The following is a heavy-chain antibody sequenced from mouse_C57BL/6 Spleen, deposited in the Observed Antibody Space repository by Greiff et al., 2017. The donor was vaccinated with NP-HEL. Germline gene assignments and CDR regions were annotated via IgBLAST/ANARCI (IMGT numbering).Heavy chain of an antibody. J-gene: IGHJ1*03. Sequence: QVQLQQPGAELVKPGASVKLSCKASGYTFTSYWMHWVKQRPGQGLEWIGMIHPNSGSTNYNEKFKSKATLTVDKSSSTAYMQLSSLTSEYSAVYYCARSPYGSSSHWYFDVWGTGTTVTVSS. CDR3: ARSPYGSSSHWYFDV. CDR2: IHPNSGST. D-gene: IGHD1-1*01. V-gene: IGHV1-64*01. CDR1: GYTFTSYW.